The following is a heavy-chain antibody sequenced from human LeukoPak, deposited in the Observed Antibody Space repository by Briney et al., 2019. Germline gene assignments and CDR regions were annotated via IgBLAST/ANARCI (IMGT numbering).Heavy chain of an antibody. CDR1: GGSVRNGGYS. CDR2: IYQTGST. D-gene: IGHD3-22*01. Sequence: SETLSLTFAVSGGSVRNGGYSWTWIRQSAGKGLEWIGIIYQTGSTYYSPSLKSRVNISADGSKNHFSLKLTSMTAADTAVYYLAQKTPLSDSGGYYFAAYFQEWGQGIQVIVSS. CDR3: AQKTPLSDSGGYYFAAYFQE. V-gene: IGHV4-30-2*06. J-gene: IGHJ1*01.